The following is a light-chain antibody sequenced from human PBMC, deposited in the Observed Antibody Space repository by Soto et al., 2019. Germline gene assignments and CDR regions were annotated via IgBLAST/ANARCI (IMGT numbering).Light chain of an antibody. CDR1: SSNIGNNY. J-gene: IGLJ1*01. CDR2: DNN. Sequence: QAVVTQPPSVSAAPGQKVTISCSGSSSNIGNNYVSWYQQLPGTAPKLLVYDNNKRPSRIPDRFSGSKSGTSATLGITGLQTGDEADYYCGTWDSSLSAGYVFGPGTKVTVL. CDR3: GTWDSSLSAGYV. V-gene: IGLV1-51*01.